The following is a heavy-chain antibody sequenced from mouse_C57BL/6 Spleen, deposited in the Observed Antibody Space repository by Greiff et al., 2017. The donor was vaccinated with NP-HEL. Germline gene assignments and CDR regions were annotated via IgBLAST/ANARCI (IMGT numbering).Heavy chain of an antibody. CDR3: ALLLRSYFDY. D-gene: IGHD1-1*01. V-gene: IGHV1-4*01. Sequence: LQESGAELARPGASVKMSCKASGYTFTSYTMHWVKQRPGQGLEWIGYINPSSGYTKYNQKFKDKATLTADKSSSTAYMQLSSLTSEDSAVYYCALLLRSYFDYWGQGTTLTVSS. CDR1: GYTFTSYT. CDR2: INPSSGYT. J-gene: IGHJ2*01.